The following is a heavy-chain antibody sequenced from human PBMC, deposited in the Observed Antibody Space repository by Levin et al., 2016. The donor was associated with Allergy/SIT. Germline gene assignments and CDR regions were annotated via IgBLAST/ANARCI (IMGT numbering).Heavy chain of an antibody. Sequence: WIRQPPGKGLEWVSGISWNSGSIGYADSVKGRLTISRDNAKNSLYLQMNSLRAEDTALYYCAKASGYSYGSYYFDYWGQGTLVTVSS. D-gene: IGHD5-18*01. J-gene: IGHJ4*02. V-gene: IGHV3-9*01. CDR3: AKASGYSYGSYYFDY. CDR2: ISWNSGSI.